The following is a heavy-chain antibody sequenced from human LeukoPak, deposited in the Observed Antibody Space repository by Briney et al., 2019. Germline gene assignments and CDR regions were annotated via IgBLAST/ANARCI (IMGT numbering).Heavy chain of an antibody. D-gene: IGHD5-18*01. CDR3: TTDRGYSYGYLY. V-gene: IGHV3-15*01. Sequence: PGGSLRLSCAASGFTFSNAWMSWVRQAPGKGLEWVGRIKSKTDGGTTDYAAPVKGRFTISRDDSKTTLYLQMNSLKTEDTAAYYCTTDRGYSYGYLYWGQGTLVTVSS. J-gene: IGHJ4*02. CDR2: IKSKTDGGTT. CDR1: GFTFSNAW.